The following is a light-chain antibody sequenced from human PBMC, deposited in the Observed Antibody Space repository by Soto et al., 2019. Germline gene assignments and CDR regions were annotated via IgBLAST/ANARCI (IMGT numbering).Light chain of an antibody. V-gene: IGLV1-40*01. CDR1: RSHIGAGYD. Sequence: QSVLTQPPSVSGAPGQRITISCTGSRSHIGAGYDVHWYQQLPGTAPKLLIYGNSNRPSGVPDRFSGSKSGTSASLAITGRQAEEEADDDCQAYDSSLRGVGFGGGTKLTVL. J-gene: IGLJ2*01. CDR3: QAYDSSLRGVG. CDR2: GNS.